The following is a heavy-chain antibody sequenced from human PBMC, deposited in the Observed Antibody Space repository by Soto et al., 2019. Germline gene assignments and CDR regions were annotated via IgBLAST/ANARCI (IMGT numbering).Heavy chain of an antibody. CDR3: AKDNAATMVRGVIHWFDT. CDR2: ISYDGSNK. CDR1: GFTFSSYG. D-gene: IGHD3-10*01. Sequence: QVQLVESGGGVVQPGRSLRLSCAASGFTFSSYGMHWVRQAPGKGLEWVAVISYDGSNKYYADSVKGRFTISRDNSKNTLYLQMNSLRAEDTAVYYCAKDNAATMVRGVIHWFDTWGQGTLVTVSS. J-gene: IGHJ5*02. V-gene: IGHV3-30*18.